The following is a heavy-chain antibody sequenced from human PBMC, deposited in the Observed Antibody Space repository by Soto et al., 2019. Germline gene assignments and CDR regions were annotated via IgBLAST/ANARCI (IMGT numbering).Heavy chain of an antibody. D-gene: IGHD3-3*01. CDR3: SVNYDFWSGYAHNWFDP. J-gene: IGHJ5*02. Sequence: QVQLVQSGAEVKKPGASVKVSCKASGYTFTSYGISWVRQAPGQGLEWMGWISAYNGNTNYAQKLQGRVTMTTDTSTSTAYMELRSLRSDDTAVYYCSVNYDFWSGYAHNWFDPWGQGTLVTVSS. CDR1: GYTFTSYG. CDR2: ISAYNGNT. V-gene: IGHV1-18*01.